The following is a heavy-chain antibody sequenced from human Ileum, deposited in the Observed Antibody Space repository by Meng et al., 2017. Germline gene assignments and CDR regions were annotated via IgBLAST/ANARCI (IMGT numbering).Heavy chain of an antibody. J-gene: IGHJ5*02. CDR3: ARDHGSLNWFDP. V-gene: IGHV3-11*04. CDR1: GFTFSDYY. Sequence: VELVESGGGLVKAGGSLRLFCAASGFTFSDYYMTWIRQPPGQGLEWLASVSPTSGSLYFADSVKGRFSISRDNAKNSVSLQMTRLRVEDTAVYYCARDHGSLNWFDPWGQGTLVTVSS. D-gene: IGHD6-25*01. CDR2: VSPTSGSL.